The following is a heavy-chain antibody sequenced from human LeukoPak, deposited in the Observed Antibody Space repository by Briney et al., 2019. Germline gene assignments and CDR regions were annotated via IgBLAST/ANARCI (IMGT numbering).Heavy chain of an antibody. CDR2: INPNSGGT. CDR3: ARQSKSDYYYYGMDV. CDR1: GGTFSSYA. J-gene: IGHJ6*02. Sequence: GASVKVSCKASGGTFSSYAISWVRQAPGQGLEWMGWINPNSGGTNYAQKFQGRVTMTRDTSISTAYMELSRLRSDDTAVYYCARQSKSDYYYYGMDVWGQGTTVTVSS. V-gene: IGHV1-2*02. D-gene: IGHD4-4*01.